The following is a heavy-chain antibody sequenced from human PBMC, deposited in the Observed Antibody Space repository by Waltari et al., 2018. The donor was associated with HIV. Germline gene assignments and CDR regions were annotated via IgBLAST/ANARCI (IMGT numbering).Heavy chain of an antibody. CDR1: GFTFTDFA. CDR3: VKDSGRAADVFDL. CDR2: IRGGGET. Sequence: QMLESGGGLVEPGGYLRLSCAASGFTFTDFAMDWVRQAPGKGLEWVSAIRGGGETFYADSVKGRFTISRDNSKNTLYLQMNSLRADDAAVYYCVKDSGRAADVFDLWGQGTMVTVSS. J-gene: IGHJ3*01. D-gene: IGHD3-10*01. V-gene: IGHV3-23*01.